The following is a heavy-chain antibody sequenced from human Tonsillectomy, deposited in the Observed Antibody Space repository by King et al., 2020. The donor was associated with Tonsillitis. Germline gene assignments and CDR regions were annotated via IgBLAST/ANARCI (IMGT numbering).Heavy chain of an antibody. D-gene: IGHD3-10*01. CDR1: GMTFDEYA. CDR3: TKDPSQRAFGFYAMDV. CDR2: ISWNSGFI. J-gene: IGHJ6*02. Sequence: VQLVESGGGLVKPGRSLRLSCAVSGMTFDEYAMHWVRQSPGKGLEWVAGISWNSGFIGYADSVKGRFSISRDNANNSLFLQMNSLSTEDTALYYCTKDPSQRAFGFYAMDVWGQGTTVTVSS. V-gene: IGHV3-9*01.